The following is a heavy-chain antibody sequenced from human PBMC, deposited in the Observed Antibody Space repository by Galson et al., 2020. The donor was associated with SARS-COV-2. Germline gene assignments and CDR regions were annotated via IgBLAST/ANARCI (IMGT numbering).Heavy chain of an antibody. CDR3: ATDSKYGDHLDAFDF. CDR2: ITGAGTEK. J-gene: IGHJ3*01. D-gene: IGHD4-17*01. Sequence: GESLKISCAAPGSTLSRYGLHWVRQAPGKGLEGVAVITGAGTEKHYADSVKGRVTIARDNSKNMLYLEMKSLRPEDTAVYFCATDSKYGDHLDAFDFWGQGTVVTVSS. CDR1: GSTLSRYG. V-gene: IGHV3-30*03.